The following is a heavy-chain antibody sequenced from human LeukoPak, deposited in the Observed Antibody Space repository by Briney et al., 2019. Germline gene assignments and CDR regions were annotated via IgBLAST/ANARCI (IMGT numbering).Heavy chain of an antibody. J-gene: IGHJ5*02. CDR2: ISRSGDST. CDR3: AKGGDTSCHGGWFDL. CDR1: GFTFSSYF. Sequence: GGSLRLSCAASGFTFSSYFMTWVRQAPGKGLEWVSTISRSGDSTYYEDSVKGRFTISRDNSKNTLYVQMNSLRAEDTAVYYCAKGGDTSCHGGWFDLWGQRTLVTVSS. D-gene: IGHD2-2*01. V-gene: IGHV3-23*01.